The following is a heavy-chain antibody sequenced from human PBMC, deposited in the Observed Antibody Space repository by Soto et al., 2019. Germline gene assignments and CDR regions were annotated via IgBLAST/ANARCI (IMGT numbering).Heavy chain of an antibody. V-gene: IGHV3-23*01. CDR2: ISGSGGST. CDR3: AKDQESSSWYPGPADY. CDR1: GFTFSSYA. J-gene: IGHJ4*02. D-gene: IGHD6-13*01. Sequence: QPGGSLRLSCAASGFTFSSYAMSWVRQAPGKGLEWVSAISGSGGSTYYADSVKGRFTISRDNSKNTLYLQMNSLRAEDTAVYYCAKDQESSSWYPGPADYWGQGTLVTVSS.